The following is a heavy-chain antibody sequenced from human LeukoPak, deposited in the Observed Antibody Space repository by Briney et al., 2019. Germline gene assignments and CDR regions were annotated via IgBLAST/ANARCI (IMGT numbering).Heavy chain of an antibody. V-gene: IGHV1-8*01. CDR3: ARDSEQQLVVPPYYFDY. J-gene: IGHJ4*02. Sequence: ASVKVSCKASGYTFTSYDINWVRQATGQGLEWMGWMNPNSGNTGYAQKFQGRVTMTRNTSISTAYMELSSLRSEDTAVYYCARDSEQQLVVPPYYFDYWGQGTLVTVSS. D-gene: IGHD6-13*01. CDR2: MNPNSGNT. CDR1: GYTFTSYD.